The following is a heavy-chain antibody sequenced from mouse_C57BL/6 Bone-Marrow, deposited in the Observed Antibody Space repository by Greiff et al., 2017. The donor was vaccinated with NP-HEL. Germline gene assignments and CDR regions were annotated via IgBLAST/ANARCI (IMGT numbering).Heavy chain of an antibody. V-gene: IGHV1-64*01. CDR1: GYTFTSYW. CDR3: AREEIIPTGVDY. CDR2: IHPNSGST. J-gene: IGHJ2*01. Sequence: QVQLQQPGAELVKPGASVKLSCKASGYTFTSYWMHWVKQRPGQGLEWIGMIHPNSGSTNYNEKFKSKATLTVDKSSSTAYMQLSSLTSEDSAVYYCAREEIIPTGVDYWGQGTTLTVSS. D-gene: IGHD1-1*01.